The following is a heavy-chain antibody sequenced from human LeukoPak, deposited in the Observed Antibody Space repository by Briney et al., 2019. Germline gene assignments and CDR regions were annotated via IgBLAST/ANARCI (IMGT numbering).Heavy chain of an antibody. CDR2: VSGSGGST. Sequence: PGGSLRHSCAASGFTFSSYAMSWVRQAPGKGLEWVSAVSGSGGSTYYADSVKGRFTISRDNSKNTLYLQMNSLRAEDTAVYYCAKDLITMVRGGSFDYWGQGTLVTVSS. J-gene: IGHJ4*02. CDR1: GFTFSSYA. V-gene: IGHV3-23*01. CDR3: AKDLITMVRGGSFDY. D-gene: IGHD3-10*01.